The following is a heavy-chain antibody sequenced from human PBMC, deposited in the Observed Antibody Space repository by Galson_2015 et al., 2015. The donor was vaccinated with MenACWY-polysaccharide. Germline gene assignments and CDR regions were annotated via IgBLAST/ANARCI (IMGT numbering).Heavy chain of an antibody. CDR3: AKDLRVGATAGSDLDF. CDR1: SSTYSSLS. V-gene: IGHV3-23*01. CDR2: VPPLLGRT. J-gene: IGHJ4*02. Sequence: AVTSSCAVSSSTYSSLSISSLRPAPGPWHVWASIVPPLLGRTFPAHSGPCPFAIRTHNSKNTLYLQVNSLRAEDTAKYYCAKDLRVGATAGSDLDFWGQGTLVTVSS. D-gene: IGHD1-26*01.